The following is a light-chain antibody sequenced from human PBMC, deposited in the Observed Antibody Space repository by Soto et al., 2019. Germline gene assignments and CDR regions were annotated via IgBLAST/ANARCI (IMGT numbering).Light chain of an antibody. Sequence: EIVLTQSPATLSLSPGKRATLSCRASQSVSSYLAWYQQKPGRAPRLLMYDTSNRATGIPARFSGSGSGTDFTLTISSLEPEDFAVYYCQQRSNWPWTFGGGTKVEIK. J-gene: IGKJ4*01. CDR3: QQRSNWPWT. CDR1: QSVSSY. CDR2: DTS. V-gene: IGKV3-11*01.